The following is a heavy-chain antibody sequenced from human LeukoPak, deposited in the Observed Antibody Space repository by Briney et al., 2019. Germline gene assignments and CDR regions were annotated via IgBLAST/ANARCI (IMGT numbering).Heavy chain of an antibody. CDR3: ARAQDRGYCSGGSCYAPHFNYYYYYMDV. J-gene: IGHJ6*03. D-gene: IGHD2-15*01. CDR2: IIPIFGTA. Sequence: ASVKVSCKASGGTFSSYAISWVRQAPGQGLEWMGGIIPIFGTANYAQKFQGRVTITTDESTSTAYMELSSLRSEDTAVYYCARAQDRGYCSGGSCYAPHFNYYYYYMDVWVKGTTVTVSS. V-gene: IGHV1-69*05. CDR1: GGTFSSYA.